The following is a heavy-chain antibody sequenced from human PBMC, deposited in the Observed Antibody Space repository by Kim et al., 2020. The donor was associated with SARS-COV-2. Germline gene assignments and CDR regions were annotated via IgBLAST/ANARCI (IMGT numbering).Heavy chain of an antibody. Sequence: ASVKVSCKPSGYTFTSFEINWVRQAPGQGLEWMGWMNPISGDTAFAQKFEGRVTMTRNTSISTAYMELSSLRSEDTAVYYCARKGGYFYTYWFDYWGQGTPVTVSS. CDR1: GYTFTSFE. D-gene: IGHD2-2*03. CDR2: MNPISGDT. V-gene: IGHV1-8*01. J-gene: IGHJ4*02. CDR3: ARKGGYFYTYWFDY.